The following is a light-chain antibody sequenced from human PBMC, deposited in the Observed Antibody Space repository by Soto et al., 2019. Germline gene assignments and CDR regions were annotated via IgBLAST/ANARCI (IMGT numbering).Light chain of an antibody. J-gene: IGKJ2*01. V-gene: IGKV3-20*01. CDR2: GSS. Sequence: EVVLTQSPGTLSLSPGERATLSCRASQTVNNNYLAWYQQKPGHAPRLLIFGSSDRATGIADRFSGSGSGTDFTLPISRLEPEDVAVYYCQQYGSSPPYTFGQGTKLEIK. CDR1: QTVNNNY. CDR3: QQYGSSPPYT.